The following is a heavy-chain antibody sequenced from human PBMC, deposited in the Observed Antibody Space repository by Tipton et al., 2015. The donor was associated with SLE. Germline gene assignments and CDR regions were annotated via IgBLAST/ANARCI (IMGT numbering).Heavy chain of an antibody. V-gene: IGHV4-59*01. J-gene: IGHJ4*02. Sequence: TLSLTCTVSGGSISSYYWSWIRQPPGKGLEWIGYIYYSGSTNYNPSLKSRVTISVDTSKNQFSLKLSSVTAADTAVYYCARGPVSGRRYFDFWGQGTLVTVSS. CDR3: ARGPVSGRRYFDF. CDR1: GGSISSYY. D-gene: IGHD6-19*01. CDR2: IYYSGST.